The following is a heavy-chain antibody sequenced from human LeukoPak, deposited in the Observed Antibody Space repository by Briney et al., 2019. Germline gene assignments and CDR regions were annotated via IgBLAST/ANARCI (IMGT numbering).Heavy chain of an antibody. D-gene: IGHD3-10*01. CDR2: INHSGST. V-gene: IGHV4-34*01. Sequence: PSETLSLTCAVYGGFFSGYYWSWIRQPPGKGLEWIGEINHSGSTNYNPSLKSRVTISVDTSKNQFSLKLSSVTAADTAVYYCARGRYYYGSGIGLDYWGQGTLVTVSS. CDR3: ARGRYYYGSGIGLDY. J-gene: IGHJ4*02. CDR1: GGFFSGYY.